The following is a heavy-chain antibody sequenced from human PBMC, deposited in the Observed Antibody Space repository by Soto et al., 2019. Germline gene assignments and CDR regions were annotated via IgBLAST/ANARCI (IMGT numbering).Heavy chain of an antibody. CDR1: GYTFTNYA. D-gene: IGHD1-1*01. CDR3: ARDAGCGTSRHTKENYYAMDV. Sequence: ASVKVSCKASGYTFTNYAMHWVRQAPGQSLKWMGCINAGNGNTKYSQKFQGRVTITRDTSASTAYMELSSLRSEDTAVYYCARDAGCGTSRHTKENYYAMDVGGQGTMVTVYS. CDR2: INAGNGNT. J-gene: IGHJ6*02. V-gene: IGHV1-3*01.